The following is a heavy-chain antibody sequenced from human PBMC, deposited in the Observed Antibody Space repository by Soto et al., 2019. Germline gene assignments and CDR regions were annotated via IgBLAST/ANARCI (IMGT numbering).Heavy chain of an antibody. CDR1: GGSISSSSYY. V-gene: IGHV4-39*02. J-gene: IGHJ4*02. Sequence: SETLSLTCTVSGGSISSSSYYWGWIRQPPGKGLEWIGSIYYSGSTYYNPSLKSRVTISVDTSKNQFSLKLSSVTAADTAVYYCAREDGSGSYHFDYWGQGTLVTVSS. CDR2: IYYSGST. D-gene: IGHD3-10*01. CDR3: AREDGSGSYHFDY.